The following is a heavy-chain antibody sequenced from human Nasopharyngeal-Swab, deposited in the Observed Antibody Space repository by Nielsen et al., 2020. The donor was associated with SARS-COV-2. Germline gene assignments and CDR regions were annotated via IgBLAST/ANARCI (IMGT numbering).Heavy chain of an antibody. J-gene: IGHJ4*02. V-gene: IGHV3-48*02. Sequence: GGSLRLSSAASEFTMSRNGMHWARQAPGTGLEWVAYISSSSSTSYYADSVKGRFTISRDNPKNSLYLQMNSLRDEDTALYYCARDVAIVGATLENWGQGTLVTVSS. D-gene: IGHD1-26*01. CDR3: ARDVAIVGATLEN. CDR2: ISSSSSTS. CDR1: EFTMSRNG.